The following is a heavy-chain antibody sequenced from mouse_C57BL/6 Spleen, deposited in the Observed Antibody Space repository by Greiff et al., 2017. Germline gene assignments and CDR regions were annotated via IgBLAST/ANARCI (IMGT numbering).Heavy chain of an antibody. CDR2: ISNLAYSI. CDR3: ARHGESYYFDY. Sequence: EVQLVESGGGLVQPGGSLKLSCAASGFTFSDYGMAWVRQAPRKGPEWVAFISNLAYSIYYADTVTGRFTISRENAKNTLYLEMSSLRSEDTAMYYCARHGESYYFDYWGQGTTLTVSS. CDR1: GFTFSDYG. J-gene: IGHJ2*01. V-gene: IGHV5-15*01.